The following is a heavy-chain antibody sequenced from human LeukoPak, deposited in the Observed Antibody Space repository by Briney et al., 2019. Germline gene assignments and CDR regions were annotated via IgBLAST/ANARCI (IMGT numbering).Heavy chain of an antibody. D-gene: IGHD3-22*01. CDR1: GASFSSGDQY. V-gene: IGHV4-30-4*08. CDR2: IYYSGST. Sequence: PSQTLSLTCTVSGASFSSGDQYWNWIRQSPGKGLEWIGYIYYSGSTYYNPSLKSRVTISVDTSKNQFSLKLSSVTAADTAVYYCARHYDSSGYPFGYWGQGTLVTVSS. J-gene: IGHJ4*02. CDR3: ARHYDSSGYPFGY.